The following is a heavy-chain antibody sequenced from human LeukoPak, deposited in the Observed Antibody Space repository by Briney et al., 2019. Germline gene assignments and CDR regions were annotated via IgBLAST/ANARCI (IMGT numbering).Heavy chain of an antibody. CDR2: INPNSGGT. CDR1: GYTFTGYY. J-gene: IGHJ4*02. D-gene: IGHD6-13*01. CDR3: ARDAYSSSWYLFDC. V-gene: IGHV1-2*02. Sequence: ASVKVSCKASGYTFTGYYMHWVRQAPGQGLEWMGWINPNSGGTNYAQKFRGRVTMTRDTSISTAYMELSRLRSDDTAVYYCARDAYSSSWYLFDCWGQGTLVTVSS.